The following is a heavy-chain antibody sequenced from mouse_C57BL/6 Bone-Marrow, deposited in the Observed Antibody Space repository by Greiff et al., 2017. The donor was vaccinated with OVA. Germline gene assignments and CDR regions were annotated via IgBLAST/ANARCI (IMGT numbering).Heavy chain of an antibody. CDR2: ISDGGSYT. D-gene: IGHD1-1*01. CDR1: GFTFSSYA. CDR3: ARDGTTVVDYAMDY. J-gene: IGHJ4*01. V-gene: IGHV5-4*01. Sequence: EVQLVESGGGLVKPGGSLKLSCAASGFTFSSYAMSWVRQTPEKRLEWVATISDGGSYTYYPDNVKGRFTISRDNAKNNLYLQMSHLKSDDTAMYYCARDGTTVVDYAMDYWGQGTSVTVSS.